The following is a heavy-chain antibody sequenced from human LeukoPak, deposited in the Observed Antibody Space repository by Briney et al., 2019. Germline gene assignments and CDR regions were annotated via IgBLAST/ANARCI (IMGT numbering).Heavy chain of an antibody. Sequence: PSETLSLTCAVYGGSFNAYYWSWIRQPPGKGLEWIGEINHSGSTNYNPSLKSRVTISVDTSKNQFSLKVSSVTAADTAVYYCARAYCSGGSCYRHDAFDIWGQGTMVTVSS. CDR1: GGSFNAYY. D-gene: IGHD2-15*01. V-gene: IGHV4-34*01. CDR3: ARAYCSGGSCYRHDAFDI. CDR2: INHSGST. J-gene: IGHJ3*02.